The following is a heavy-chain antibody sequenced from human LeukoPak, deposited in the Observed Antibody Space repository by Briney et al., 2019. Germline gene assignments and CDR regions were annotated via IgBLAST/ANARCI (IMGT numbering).Heavy chain of an antibody. CDR2: ISWNSASV. V-gene: IGHV3-9*01. J-gene: IGHJ4*02. D-gene: IGHD6-13*01. Sequence: GGSLRLSCEASGFTFDDYGMHWVRQAPGKGLEWVPTISWNSASVGYVDSVKGRFTISRDNAKKTLYLQMNSLRPEDTALYYCAKDYGYSSSWYDYWGQGTLVTVSS. CDR3: AKDYGYSSSWYDY. CDR1: GFTFDDYG.